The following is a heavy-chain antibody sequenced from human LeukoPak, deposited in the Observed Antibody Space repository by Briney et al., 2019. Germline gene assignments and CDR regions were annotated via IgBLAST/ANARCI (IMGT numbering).Heavy chain of an antibody. D-gene: IGHD3-22*01. Sequence: GGSLRLSCAASGFTFSSYGMHWVRKAPGKGLEWVAVISYDGSNKYYADSVKGRFTISRDNSKNTLYLQMNSLRAEDTAVYYCAKSSPHYYDSSGYYGDYFDYWGQGTPVTVSS. CDR2: ISYDGSNK. J-gene: IGHJ4*02. CDR1: GFTFSSYG. V-gene: IGHV3-30*18. CDR3: AKSSPHYYDSSGYYGDYFDY.